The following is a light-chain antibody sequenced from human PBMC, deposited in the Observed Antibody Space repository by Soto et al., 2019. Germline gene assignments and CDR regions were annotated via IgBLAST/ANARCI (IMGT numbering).Light chain of an antibody. Sequence: QSALTQPASVSGSPGQSITISCTGTSSDIGFYNFVSWYQHHPGEAPKLIIYEVRHRPSGVSNRFSGSKSGNTASLTISGLQAEDEADYYCSSHRSDSTPFVFGTGTKLTVL. J-gene: IGLJ1*01. CDR1: SSDIGFYNF. CDR2: EVR. CDR3: SSHRSDSTPFV. V-gene: IGLV2-14*01.